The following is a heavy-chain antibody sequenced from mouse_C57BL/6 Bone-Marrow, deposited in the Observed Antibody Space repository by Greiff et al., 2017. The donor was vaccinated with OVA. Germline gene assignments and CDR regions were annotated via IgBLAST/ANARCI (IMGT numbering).Heavy chain of an antibody. J-gene: IGHJ3*01. V-gene: IGHV1-74*01. CDR1: GYTFTSYW. Sequence: QVQLKQPGAELVKPGASVKVSCKASGYTFTSYWMHWVKQRPGQGLEWIGRIHPSDSDTNYNQKFKGKATLTVDKSSSTAYMQLSSLTSEDSAVYYCAPYYYYGGFAYWGQGTLVTVSA. D-gene: IGHD1-1*01. CDR2: IHPSDSDT. CDR3: APYYYYGGFAY.